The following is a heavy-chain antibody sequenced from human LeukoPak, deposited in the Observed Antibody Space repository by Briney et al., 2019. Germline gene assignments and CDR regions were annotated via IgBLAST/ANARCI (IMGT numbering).Heavy chain of an antibody. CDR2: IYTSEIT. CDR3: ARGYSTSSKGDFDY. D-gene: IGHD6-6*01. J-gene: IGHJ4*02. V-gene: IGHV4-61*02. CDR1: GGSISSGYYY. Sequence: PSETLSLTCAVSGGSISSGYYYGSWIRQPAGKGLEWIGRIYTSEITNYNPSLKSEVTMSGDTSKNQFSLKLSSVTAADTAVYYCARGYSTSSKGDFDYWGQGTLVTVSS.